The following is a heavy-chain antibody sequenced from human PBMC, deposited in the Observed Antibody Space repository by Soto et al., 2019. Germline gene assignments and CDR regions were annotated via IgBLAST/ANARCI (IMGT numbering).Heavy chain of an antibody. CDR2: IWYDGSNK. V-gene: IGHV3-33*01. CDR1: GFTFSSYG. CDR3: ARDRLAARPLIYYYYGMDV. J-gene: IGHJ6*02. Sequence: QVQLVESGGGVVQPGRSLRLSCAASGFTFSSYGMHWVRQAPGKGLEWVAVIWYDGSNKYYADSVKGRFTISRDNSKNTLYLQMNSLRAEDTAVYYCARDRLAARPLIYYYYGMDVWGQGTTVTVSS. D-gene: IGHD6-6*01.